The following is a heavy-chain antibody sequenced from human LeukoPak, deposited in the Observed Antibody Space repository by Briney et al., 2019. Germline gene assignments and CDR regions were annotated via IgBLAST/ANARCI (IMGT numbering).Heavy chain of an antibody. J-gene: IGHJ3*02. D-gene: IGHD1-26*01. CDR3: ATGTIVGAPGAFDI. CDR2: FDPEDGET. Sequence: ASVKVSCKVSGYTLTELSMHWVRQAPGKGLEWMGGFDPEDGETIHAQKFQGRVTMTEDTSTDTAYMELSSLRSEDTAVYYCATGTIVGAPGAFDIWGQGTMVTVSS. V-gene: IGHV1-24*01. CDR1: GYTLTELS.